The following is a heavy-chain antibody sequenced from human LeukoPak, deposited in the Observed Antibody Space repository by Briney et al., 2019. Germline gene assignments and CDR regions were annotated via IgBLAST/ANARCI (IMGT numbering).Heavy chain of an antibody. CDR2: IYSGGST. CDR1: GFTVSSNY. Sequence: GGSLRLSCAASGFTVSSNYMSWVRQAPGKGLEWVSVIYSGGSTYYADSVKGRFTISRDNSKNTLYLQMNSLRAEDTAVYYCARGMDSCSSTSCYFGYYFDYWGQGTLVTVSS. CDR3: ARGMDSCSSTSCYFGYYFDY. D-gene: IGHD2-2*01. V-gene: IGHV3-53*01. J-gene: IGHJ4*02.